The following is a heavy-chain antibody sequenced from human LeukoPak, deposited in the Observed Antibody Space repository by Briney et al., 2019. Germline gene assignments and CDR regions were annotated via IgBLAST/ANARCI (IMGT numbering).Heavy chain of an antibody. CDR1: GFIFSSYE. CDR2: ISSSGSTI. D-gene: IGHD3-22*01. CDR3: ARVPIYYDSSGQEYYFDY. V-gene: IGHV3-48*03. J-gene: IGHJ4*02. Sequence: GGSLRLSCAASGFIFSSYEMNWVRQAPGKGLEWVSYISSSGSTIYYADSVKGRFTISRDNAKNSLYLQMNSLRAEDTAVYYCARVPIYYDSSGQEYYFDYWGQGTLVTVSS.